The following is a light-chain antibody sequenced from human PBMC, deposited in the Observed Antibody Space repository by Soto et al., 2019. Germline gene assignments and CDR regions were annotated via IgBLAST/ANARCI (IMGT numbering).Light chain of an antibody. Sequence: EIVLTQSPGTLSLSTGERATLSCRARERISSTSLAWYQQRPGQAPRLHIFGASSRATGIPDRFSGSASGTDFTLTISRLEPEDFAVYYCQQYGSSPRTVGQGTKLEF. CDR1: ERISSTS. CDR2: GAS. CDR3: QQYGSSPRT. J-gene: IGKJ1*01. V-gene: IGKV3-20*01.